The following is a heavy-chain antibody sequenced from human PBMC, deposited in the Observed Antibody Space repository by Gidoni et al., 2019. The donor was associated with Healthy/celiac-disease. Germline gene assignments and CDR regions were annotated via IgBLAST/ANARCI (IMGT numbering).Heavy chain of an antibody. CDR2: ISGSGGST. J-gene: IGHJ4*02. Sequence: EVQLLESGGGLVQPGGSLRLSCAASGFPFSSYAMSWGRQAPGKGLEWVSAISGSGGSTYYADSVKGRFTISRDNSKNTLYLQMNSLRAEDTAVYYCAKEGGERGSSWLYSFDYWGQGTLVTVSS. CDR3: AKEGGERGSSWLYSFDY. CDR1: GFPFSSYA. V-gene: IGHV3-23*01. D-gene: IGHD6-13*01.